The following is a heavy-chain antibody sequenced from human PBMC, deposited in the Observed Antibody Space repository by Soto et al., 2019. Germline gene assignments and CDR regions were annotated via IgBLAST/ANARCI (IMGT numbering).Heavy chain of an antibody. V-gene: IGHV3-30-3*01. J-gene: IGHJ4*02. Sequence: QVQLVESGGGVVQPGRSLRLSCAASGFTFRNYAMHWVRQAPGKGLEWVAVISYDGSNKYYADSVKGRFTISRDNSKNTLYLQMNSLRAEDTAEYYCASTHDSSGYSMFSIGYWGQGTMVTVSS. CDR3: ASTHDSSGYSMFSIGY. CDR1: GFTFRNYA. D-gene: IGHD3-22*01. CDR2: ISYDGSNK.